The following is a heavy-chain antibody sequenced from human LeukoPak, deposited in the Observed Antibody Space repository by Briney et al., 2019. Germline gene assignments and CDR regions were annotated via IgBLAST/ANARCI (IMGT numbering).Heavy chain of an antibody. Sequence: PSETLSLTCAVYGGSFSGNYWSWIRQPPGKGLEWIGEINHSGSTNYNPSLKSLVTTSVDTSKNQFSLKLSSVTATDTAMYYCATSGYSGYDLNSWGQGTLVTVSS. CDR1: GGSFSGNY. CDR2: INHSGST. CDR3: ATSGYSGYDLNS. J-gene: IGHJ4*02. D-gene: IGHD5-12*01. V-gene: IGHV4-34*01.